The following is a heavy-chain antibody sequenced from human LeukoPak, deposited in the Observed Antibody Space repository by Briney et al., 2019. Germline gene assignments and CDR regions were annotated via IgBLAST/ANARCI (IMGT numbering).Heavy chain of an antibody. CDR2: ISGSGGST. D-gene: IGHD2-2*01. CDR1: GFTFSSYA. J-gene: IGHJ4*02. V-gene: IGHV3-23*01. CDR3: AKDQTGYCSSTSCYGMFDY. Sequence: GGSLRLSCAASGFTFSSYAMSWVRQAPGKGLEWVSAISGSGGSTYYADSVKGRFTISRDNSKNTLYLQMNSLRAEDTAVYYCAKDQTGYCSSTSCYGMFDYWGQGTLVTVSS.